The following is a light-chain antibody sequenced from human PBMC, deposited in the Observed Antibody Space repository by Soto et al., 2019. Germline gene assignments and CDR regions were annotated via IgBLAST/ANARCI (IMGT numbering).Light chain of an antibody. CDR1: QSISSW. V-gene: IGKV1-5*03. J-gene: IGKJ4*01. CDR2: KAS. CDR3: QQYNSYPLT. Sequence: DIQMTQSPSTLSASVGDRVSITCRGSQSISSWLAWYQQKPGKVTKLLIYKASSLESGVPSRFSGSGSGTEFTLTISSLQPDDFATYYCQQYNSYPLTFGGGTKVEIK.